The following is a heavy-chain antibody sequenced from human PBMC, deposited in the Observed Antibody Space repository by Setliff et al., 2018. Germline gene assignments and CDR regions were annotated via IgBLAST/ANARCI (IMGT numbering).Heavy chain of an antibody. CDR3: AKAYSITMIVVVYTAFDI. CDR1: GFTFTNYA. V-gene: IGHV3-23*01. CDR2: ISGSGGST. J-gene: IGHJ3*02. Sequence: GESLKISCAASGFTFTNYAMSWVRQAPGKGLEWVSAISGSGGSTYYADSVKGRFTISRDNSKNTLYLQMNSLRAEDTAVYYCAKAYSITMIVVVYTAFDIWGQGTTVTVSS. D-gene: IGHD3-22*01.